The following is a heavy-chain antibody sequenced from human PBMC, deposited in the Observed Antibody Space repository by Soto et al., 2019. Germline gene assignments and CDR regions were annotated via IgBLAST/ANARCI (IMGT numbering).Heavy chain of an antibody. V-gene: IGHV4-59*01. CDR3: ARVYSSGWSDY. Sequence: ASETLSLTCTVSGGSISSYYWSWIRQPPGKGLEWIGYIYYSGSTNYNPSLKSRVTISVDTSKNQFSLKLSSVTAADTAVYYCARVYSSGWSDYWGQGTLVTVSS. D-gene: IGHD6-19*01. CDR2: IYYSGST. CDR1: GGSISSYY. J-gene: IGHJ4*02.